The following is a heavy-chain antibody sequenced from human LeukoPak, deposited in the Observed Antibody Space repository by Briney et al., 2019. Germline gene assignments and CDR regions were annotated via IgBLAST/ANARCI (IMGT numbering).Heavy chain of an antibody. CDR2: INPNSGGA. Sequence: ASVKVSCKASGYTFTGYYMHWVRHAPGQGLEWVGWINPNSGGANYAQTFQGRVTMTRDTSISTAYMELSRLRSDDTAVYYCARGYYSGYSSSWGTFDYWGQGTLVTVSS. CDR1: GYTFTGYY. CDR3: ARGYYSGYSSSWGTFDY. V-gene: IGHV1-2*02. J-gene: IGHJ4*02. D-gene: IGHD6-13*01.